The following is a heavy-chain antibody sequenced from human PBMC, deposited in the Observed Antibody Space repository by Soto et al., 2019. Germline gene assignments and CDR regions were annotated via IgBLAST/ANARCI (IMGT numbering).Heavy chain of an antibody. J-gene: IGHJ4*02. Sequence: GGSLRLSCAASGFILSTYGMHWVRQSPGKGLEWVAMISHDGNAQYYVDPVKGRFSVSRDTSKNTLHLHMNSLRSEDTGLYYCARVLFPDFPSFKDSNWESGNYDYWGQGTLVTVSS. CDR3: ARVLFPDFPSFKDSNWESGNYDY. V-gene: IGHV3-30*03. D-gene: IGHD1-26*01. CDR2: ISHDGNAQ. CDR1: GFILSTYG.